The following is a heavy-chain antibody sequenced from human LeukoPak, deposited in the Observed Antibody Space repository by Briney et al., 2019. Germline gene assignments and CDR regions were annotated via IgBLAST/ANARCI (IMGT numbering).Heavy chain of an antibody. Sequence: SVKVSCKASGGTFSSYAISWVRQAPGQGLEWMGGIIPIFGTANYAQKFQGRVTITTDESTSTAYMELSSLRSEDTAVYDCARGVGEVLNYYYHKEVWGKGTTVTVSS. D-gene: IGHD3-10*01. CDR1: GGTFSSYA. J-gene: IGHJ6*03. CDR3: ARGVGEVLNYYYHKEV. V-gene: IGHV1-69*05. CDR2: IIPIFGTA.